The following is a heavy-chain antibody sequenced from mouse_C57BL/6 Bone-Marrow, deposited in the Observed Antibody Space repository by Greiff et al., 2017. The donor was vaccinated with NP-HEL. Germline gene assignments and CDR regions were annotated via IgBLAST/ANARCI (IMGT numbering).Heavy chain of an antibody. CDR2: IYPGNSDT. J-gene: IGHJ3*01. V-gene: IGHV1-5*01. CDR3: TRCRQLRLLFAY. D-gene: IGHD3-2*02. CDR1: GYTFTSYW. Sequence: VQLQQSGTVLARPGASVKMSCKTSGYTFTSYWMHWVKQRPGQGLEWIGAIYPGNSDTSYNQKFKGKAKLTAVTSASTAYMELSSLTNEDSAVYYCTRCRQLRLLFAYWGQGTLVTVSA.